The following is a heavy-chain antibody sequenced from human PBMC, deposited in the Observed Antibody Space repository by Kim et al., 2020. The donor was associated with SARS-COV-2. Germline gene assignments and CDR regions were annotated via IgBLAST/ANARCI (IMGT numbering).Heavy chain of an antibody. J-gene: IGHJ6*02. D-gene: IGHD6-13*01. Sequence: ADSVKGRFTISRHNSKNTLYLQMNSLRAEDTAVYYCARELAAAGTHGMDVWGQGTTVTVSS. V-gene: IGHV3-53*04. CDR3: ARELAAAGTHGMDV.